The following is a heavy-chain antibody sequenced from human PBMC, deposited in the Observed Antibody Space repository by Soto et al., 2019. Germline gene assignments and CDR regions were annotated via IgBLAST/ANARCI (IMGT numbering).Heavy chain of an antibody. D-gene: IGHD3-16*01. CDR3: ARRRTTYGYDAFDI. CDR1: CGSFSGYY. J-gene: IGHJ3*02. V-gene: IGHV4-34*01. Sequence: ASETLSLTCAVYCGSFSGYYWSWIRQPPGKGLEWIGEINHSGSTNYNPSLKSRVTISVDTSKNQFSLRLSSVTAADTAVYYCARRRTTYGYDAFDIWGQGTMVTVS. CDR2: INHSGST.